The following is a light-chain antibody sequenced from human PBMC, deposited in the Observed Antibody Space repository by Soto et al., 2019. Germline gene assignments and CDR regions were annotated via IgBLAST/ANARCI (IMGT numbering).Light chain of an antibody. CDR3: CSFAGNYIYV. CDR1: IGDVGGYNY. CDR2: DVS. V-gene: IGLV2-11*01. J-gene: IGLJ1*01. Sequence: QSVLTQPRSVSGSPGQSVTISCTGTIGDVGGYNYVSWYLQHPGKAPKVMIYDVSKRPSGVPDRFSGSKSGNTASLTISGLQSEDEADYYCCSFAGNYIYVFGTGTKATVL.